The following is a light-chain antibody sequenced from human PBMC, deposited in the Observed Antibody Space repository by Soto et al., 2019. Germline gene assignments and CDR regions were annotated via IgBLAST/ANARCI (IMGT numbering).Light chain of an antibody. J-gene: IGKJ1*01. CDR1: QNIDKY. V-gene: IGKV1-39*01. Sequence: IRLTQPQASRLPSLGERVTFPCGESQNIDKYLHWYQQKPGKAPNLLIFSASILQSGVPSRFIGSGSGTEFTLTISGLQPEDFATYYCQQTYSNSVTFGQGTKVDIK. CDR2: SAS. CDR3: QQTYSNSVT.